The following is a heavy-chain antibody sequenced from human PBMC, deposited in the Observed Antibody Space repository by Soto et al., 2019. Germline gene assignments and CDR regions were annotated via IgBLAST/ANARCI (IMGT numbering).Heavy chain of an antibody. Sequence: ASLQVSCRAPADTFTGSYIHWGRHAPGDGLEWMGIINPNGGSTRFAQTFQGRITMTRDTSTSTVYMELRSLRSEDTAVYFRARSSSGVFGIVIEGSKWLAPWGEGTLVTVTS. CDR3: ARSSSGVFGIVIEGSKWLAP. V-gene: IGHV1-46*01. D-gene: IGHD3-16*02. J-gene: IGHJ5*02. CDR2: INPNGGST. CDR1: ADTFTGSY.